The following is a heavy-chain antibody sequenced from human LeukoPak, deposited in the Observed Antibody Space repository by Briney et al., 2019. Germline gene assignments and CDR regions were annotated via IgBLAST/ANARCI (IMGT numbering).Heavy chain of an antibody. CDR2: IYHTGST. D-gene: IGHD3-9*01. CDR1: GYSISSGYY. CDR3: ARESTGLTGDLTIDY. Sequence: SETLSLTCTVSGYSISSGYYWGWIRQPPGQGLEWIGSIYHTGSTYYNPSLKSRVTISVDTSKNQFSLKLSSVTAADTAVYYCARESTGLTGDLTIDYWGQGTLVTVSS. J-gene: IGHJ4*02. V-gene: IGHV4-38-2*02.